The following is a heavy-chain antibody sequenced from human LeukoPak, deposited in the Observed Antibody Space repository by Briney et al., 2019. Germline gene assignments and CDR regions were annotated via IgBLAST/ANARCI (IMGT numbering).Heavy chain of an antibody. Sequence: GASVKVSCKASGYTFTSYGISWVRQAPGQGLEWMGWISAYNGNTNYAQKLQGRVTMTTDTSTSTAYMELRSLRSDDTAVYYCARDPGRFGELSSSGDWGQGTLVTVSS. CDR1: GYTFTSYG. V-gene: IGHV1-18*01. D-gene: IGHD3-10*01. CDR2: ISAYNGNT. J-gene: IGHJ4*02. CDR3: ARDPGRFGELSSSGD.